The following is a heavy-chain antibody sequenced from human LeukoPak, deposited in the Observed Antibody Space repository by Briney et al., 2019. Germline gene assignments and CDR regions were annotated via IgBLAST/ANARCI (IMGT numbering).Heavy chain of an antibody. D-gene: IGHD4-17*01. CDR1: GGSFSSYY. Sequence: SETLSLTCTVSGGSFSSYYWSWIRQPPGKGLEGIGYMYYSGSTNYNPSLKSRVTISVDTSRNQFSLKLSSVTAADTPVYYCAGGMTTVTRFDYWGQGTLVTVSS. V-gene: IGHV4-59*01. CDR3: AGGMTTVTRFDY. CDR2: MYYSGST. J-gene: IGHJ4*02.